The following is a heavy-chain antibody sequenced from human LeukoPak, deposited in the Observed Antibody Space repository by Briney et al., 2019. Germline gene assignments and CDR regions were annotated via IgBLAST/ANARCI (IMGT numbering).Heavy chain of an antibody. CDR3: ARGSSSWYYMDV. CDR1: GFTFDDYG. CDR2: INSDGSTT. D-gene: IGHD6-13*01. V-gene: IGHV3-74*01. Sequence: GGSLRLSCAASGFTFDDYGMSWVRQAPGKGLEWVSGINSDGSTTSYADAVKGRFTISRDNAKNTLYLQMNSLRAEDTAVYYCARGSSSWYYMDVWGKGTTVTVSS. J-gene: IGHJ6*03.